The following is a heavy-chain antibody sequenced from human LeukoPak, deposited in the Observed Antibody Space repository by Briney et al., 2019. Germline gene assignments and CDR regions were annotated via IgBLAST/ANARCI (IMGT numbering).Heavy chain of an antibody. CDR3: ARESDGYFDY. CDR1: GFTFSSYG. D-gene: IGHD4-17*01. CDR2: ISYDGSNK. Sequence: PGRSLRLSCAAPGFTFSSYGMHWVRQAPGKGLEWVAVISYDGSNKYYADSVKGRFTISRDNSKNTLYLQMNSLRAEDTAVYYCARESDGYFDYWGQGTLVTVSS. J-gene: IGHJ4*02. V-gene: IGHV3-30*03.